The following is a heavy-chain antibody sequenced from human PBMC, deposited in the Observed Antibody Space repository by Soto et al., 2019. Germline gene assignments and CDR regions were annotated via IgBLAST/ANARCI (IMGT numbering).Heavy chain of an antibody. Sequence: GGSLSLSCAASGFTFSSYAMHWVRQAPGKGMEWVGFIWYDGSNTCYAESVKGRFTISRDNSKNTVYLQINALRADDTAVYYCARDFSMVILAPGYWGQGTLVTVSS. J-gene: IGHJ4*02. D-gene: IGHD3-22*01. CDR3: ARDFSMVILAPGY. CDR2: IWYDGSNT. V-gene: IGHV3-30*02. CDR1: GFTFSSYA.